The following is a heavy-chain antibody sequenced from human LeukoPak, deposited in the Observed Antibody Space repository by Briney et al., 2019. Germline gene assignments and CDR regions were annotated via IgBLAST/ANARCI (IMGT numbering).Heavy chain of an antibody. V-gene: IGHV3-20*04. CDR2: INWNGGST. J-gene: IGHJ3*02. CDR1: GFTFDDYG. D-gene: IGHD5-18*01. CDR3: ARDTRYSYGSIHDAFDI. Sequence: GGSLGLSCAASGFTFDDYGMSWVRQAPGKGLEWVSGINWNGGSTGYADSVKGRFTISRDNAKNSLYLQMNSLRVEDTALYYCARDTRYSYGSIHDAFDIWGQGTMVTVSS.